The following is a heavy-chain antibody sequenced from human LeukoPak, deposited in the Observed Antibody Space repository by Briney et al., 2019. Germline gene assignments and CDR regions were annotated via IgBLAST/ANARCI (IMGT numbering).Heavy chain of an antibody. J-gene: IGHJ3*02. CDR1: GFTFSSYS. CDR2: ISSSSSYI. CDR3: ARLGGDAFDI. D-gene: IGHD3-10*01. V-gene: IGHV3-21*01. Sequence: GVSLRLFCAASGFTFSSYSMNWVRQAPGKGLEWVSSISSSSSYIYYADSVKGRFTISRDNAKNSLYLQMNSLRAEDTAVYYCARLGGDAFDIWGQGTMVTVSS.